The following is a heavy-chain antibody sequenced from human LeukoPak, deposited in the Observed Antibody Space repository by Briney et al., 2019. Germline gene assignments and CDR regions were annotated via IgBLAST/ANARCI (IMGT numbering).Heavy chain of an antibody. CDR3: ARDNCGGDCQAPYGMDV. CDR2: IYYSGST. J-gene: IGHJ6*02. D-gene: IGHD2-21*02. Sequence: SETLSLTCTVSGGSISSGGYYWSWIRQHPGKGLEWIGYIYYSGSTYYNPSLKSRVTISVDTSKNQFSLKLSSVTATDTAVYYCARDNCGGDCQAPYGMDVWGQGTMVTVSS. CDR1: GGSISSGGYY. V-gene: IGHV4-31*03.